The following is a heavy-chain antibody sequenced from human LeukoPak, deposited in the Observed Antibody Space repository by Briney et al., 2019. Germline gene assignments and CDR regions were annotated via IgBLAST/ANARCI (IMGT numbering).Heavy chain of an antibody. Sequence: SETLSLTCTVSGGSISSSSYYWGWIRQPPGKGLEWIGSIYYSGSTYYNPSLKSRVTISVDTSKNQFSLKLSSVTAADTAVYYCARSHGDLWTGGDYWGQGTLVTVSS. CDR1: GGSISSSSYY. J-gene: IGHJ4*02. CDR2: IYYSGST. D-gene: IGHD4-17*01. V-gene: IGHV4-39*07. CDR3: ARSHGDLWTGGDY.